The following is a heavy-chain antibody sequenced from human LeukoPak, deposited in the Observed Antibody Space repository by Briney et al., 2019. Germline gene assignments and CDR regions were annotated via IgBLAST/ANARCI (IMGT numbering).Heavy chain of an antibody. Sequence: ASVKVSCKASGYTFTSYGISWVRQAPGQGLECMGWISAYNGNTNYAHKLQGRVTMTTDTSTSTVYMELRSLRSDDTAVYYCARGRTSIAAAATPDIWGQGTMVTVSS. V-gene: IGHV1-18*01. D-gene: IGHD6-13*01. J-gene: IGHJ3*02. CDR3: ARGRTSIAAAATPDI. CDR1: GYTFTSYG. CDR2: ISAYNGNT.